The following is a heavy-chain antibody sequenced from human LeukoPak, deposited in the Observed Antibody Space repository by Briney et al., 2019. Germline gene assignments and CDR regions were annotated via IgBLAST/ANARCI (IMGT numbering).Heavy chain of an antibody. D-gene: IGHD3-9*01. CDR3: ARDLFDQNWFDP. CDR2: IIPIFGTA. CDR1: GGTFSSYA. J-gene: IGHJ5*02. Sequence: SVKVSCKASGGTFSSYAISWVRQALGQGLEWMGGIIPIFGTANYAQKFQGRVTITADESTSTAYMELSSLRSEDTAVYYCARDLFDQNWFDPWGQGTLVTVSS. V-gene: IGHV1-69*13.